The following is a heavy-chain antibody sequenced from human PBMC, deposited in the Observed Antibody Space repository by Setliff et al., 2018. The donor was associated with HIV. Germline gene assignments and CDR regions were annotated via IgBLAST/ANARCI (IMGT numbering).Heavy chain of an antibody. CDR3: ARDGGEY. D-gene: IGHD3-16*01. CDR2: IKQDGSEK. V-gene: IGHV3-7*01. Sequence: GGSLRLSCAASGFAFSSHQMSWVRQAPGKGLEWVANIKQDGSEKHYVDSVKGRFTISRDNAKNSLYLQMNSLRAEDTAVYYCARDGGEYWGQGTLVTVSS. J-gene: IGHJ4*02. CDR1: GFAFSSHQ.